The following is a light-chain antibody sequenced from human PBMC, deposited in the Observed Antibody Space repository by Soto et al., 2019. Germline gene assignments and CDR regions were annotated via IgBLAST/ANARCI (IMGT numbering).Light chain of an antibody. CDR3: QTWGTGIRV. CDR1: SGHSNYA. Sequence: QLVLTQSPSASASLGASVKLTCTLSSGHSNYAIAWHQQQPEKGPRYLMKLNSDGSHRKGDGIPDRFSGSSSGAERYLTISSLQSEDEADYYCQTWGTGIRVFGGGTKLTVL. J-gene: IGLJ3*02. V-gene: IGLV4-69*01. CDR2: LNSDGSH.